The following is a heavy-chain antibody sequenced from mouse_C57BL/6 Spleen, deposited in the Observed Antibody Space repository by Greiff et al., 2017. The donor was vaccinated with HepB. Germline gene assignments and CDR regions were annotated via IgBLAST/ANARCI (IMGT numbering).Heavy chain of an antibody. D-gene: IGHD1-1*01. J-gene: IGHJ2*01. V-gene: IGHV1-69*01. CDR3: ARSITTQYYFDY. Sequence: QVQLQQPGAELVMPGASVKLSCKASGYTFTSYWMHWVKQRPGQGLEWIGEIDPSDSYTNYIQKFKGKSTLTVDKSSSTAYMQLSSLTSEDSAVYYCARSITTQYYFDYWGQGTTLTVSS. CDR1: GYTFTSYW. CDR2: IDPSDSYT.